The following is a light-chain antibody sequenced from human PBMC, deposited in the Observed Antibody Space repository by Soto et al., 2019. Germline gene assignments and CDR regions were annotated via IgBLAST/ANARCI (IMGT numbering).Light chain of an antibody. V-gene: IGLV2-8*01. Sequence: QSVLTQPPSASGSPGQSVTISCTGTSSDVGGYNFVSWYQQHPGKAPKLMIYEVSKRPSGVPDRFSGSKSGNTASLTVSGHKAKYEGDYYNSSYAASKNFVVFGGGTK. CDR2: EVS. CDR3: SSYAASKNFVV. J-gene: IGLJ2*01. CDR1: SSDVGGYNF.